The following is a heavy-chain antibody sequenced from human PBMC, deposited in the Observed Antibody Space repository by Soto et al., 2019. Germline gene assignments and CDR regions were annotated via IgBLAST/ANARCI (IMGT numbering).Heavy chain of an antibody. CDR1: GFTFSSYS. Sequence: PGGSLRLSCAASGFTFSSYSMNWVRQAPGKGLEWVSSISSSSYIYYADSVKGRFTISRDNAKNSLYLQMNSLRAEDTAVYYCARVGGGSYYGAFDIWGQGTMVTVSS. CDR3: ARVGGGSYYGAFDI. D-gene: IGHD1-26*01. V-gene: IGHV3-21*01. J-gene: IGHJ3*02. CDR2: ISSSSYI.